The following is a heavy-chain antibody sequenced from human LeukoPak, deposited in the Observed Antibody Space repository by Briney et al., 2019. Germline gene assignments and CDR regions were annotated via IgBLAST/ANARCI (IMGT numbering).Heavy chain of an antibody. D-gene: IGHD5-18*01. CDR1: GASISDYY. CDR3: LTVDTSMGVDY. J-gene: IGHJ4*02. V-gene: IGHV4-59*08. Sequence: SETLSLTCTVSGASISDYYRSWIRQPPGKGLEWIGYIYYTGIANYNPSLKSRLTMSVDTSKSQLSLRLSSVTAADTAVYYCLTVDTSMGVDYWGQGTLVTVSS. CDR2: IYYTGIA.